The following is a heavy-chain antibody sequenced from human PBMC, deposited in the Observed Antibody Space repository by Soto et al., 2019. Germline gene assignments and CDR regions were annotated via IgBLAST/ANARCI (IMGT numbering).Heavy chain of an antibody. J-gene: IGHJ5*02. Sequence: PSETLSLTCAVSGGSISSGGYSWSWIRQPPGKGLEWIGYIYHSGSTYYNPSLKSRVTISVDRSKNQFSLKLSSVTAADTAVYYCARVTYYDFIQEPWGQGTLVTVSS. CDR3: ARVTYYDFIQEP. CDR2: IYHSGST. D-gene: IGHD3-3*01. CDR1: GGSISSGGYS. V-gene: IGHV4-30-2*01.